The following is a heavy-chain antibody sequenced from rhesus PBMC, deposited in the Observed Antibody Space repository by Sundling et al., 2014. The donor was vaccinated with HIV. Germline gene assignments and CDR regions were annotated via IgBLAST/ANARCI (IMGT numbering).Heavy chain of an antibody. CDR2: IYGSGSST. CDR1: GGSISSNY. V-gene: IGHV4-169*01. D-gene: IGHD1-26*01. Sequence: QVQLQESGPGLLKPSETLSLTCAVSGGSISSNYWSWIRQAPGKGLEWIGYIYGSGSSTNYNPSLKSRVTLSVDTSKNQFFLQLSSVTAADTAVYYCARGRGNWNYWYFDLWGPGTPITISS. CDR3: ARGRGNWNYWYFDL. J-gene: IGHJ2*01.